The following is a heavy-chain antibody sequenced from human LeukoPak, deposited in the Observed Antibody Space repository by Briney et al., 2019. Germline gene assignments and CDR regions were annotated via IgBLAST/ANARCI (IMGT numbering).Heavy chain of an antibody. Sequence: GGTLRLSCAASGFTFSSHGMNWVRQAPGKGLEWVSGISPNGVITYYADSVKGRFTISRDNSKGTVYLQMNSLRPEDTAVYYCAKDDAWLQYGDWGRGTLVTVSS. CDR2: ISPNGVIT. J-gene: IGHJ4*02. CDR3: AKDDAWLQYGD. CDR1: GFTFSSHG. D-gene: IGHD5-24*01. V-gene: IGHV3-23*01.